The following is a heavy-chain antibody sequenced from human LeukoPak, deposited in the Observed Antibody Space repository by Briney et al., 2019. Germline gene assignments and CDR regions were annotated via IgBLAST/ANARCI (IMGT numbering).Heavy chain of an antibody. CDR1: GFTFSSYS. V-gene: IGHV3-48*04. J-gene: IGHJ4*02. CDR2: ISSSSSTI. D-gene: IGHD3-22*01. CDR3: ARDPPSSGFDY. Sequence: QPGGSLRLSCAASGFTFSSYSMNWVRQAPGKGLEWVSYISSSSSTIYYADSVKGRFTISRDNAKNSLYLQMNSLRAEDTAVYYCARDPPSSGFDYWGQGTLVTVSS.